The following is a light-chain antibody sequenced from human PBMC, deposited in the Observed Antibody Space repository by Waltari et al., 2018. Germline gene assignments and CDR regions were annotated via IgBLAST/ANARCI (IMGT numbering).Light chain of an antibody. CDR1: RTDVGGYNL. V-gene: IGLV2-8*01. J-gene: IGLJ1*01. Sequence: QSALTQPPSASGSPGQAVTISCSGTRTDVGGYNLVSLYQQHPGKAPKLMIFEVNQRPSGVPDRFSGSKSGNTASLTVSGLQAEDEADYYCCSYAGSNYFYVFGTGTKVTVL. CDR3: CSYAGSNYFYV. CDR2: EVN.